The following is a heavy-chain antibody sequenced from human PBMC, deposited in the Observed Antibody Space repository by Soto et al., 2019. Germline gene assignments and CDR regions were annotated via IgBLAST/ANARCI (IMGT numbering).Heavy chain of an antibody. CDR3: ARWSYLDY. CDR2: ISGSDGKT. Sequence: PGGSLRLSCAASGFSFGSYAFSWVRQAPGKGLEWVSTISGSDGKTFYADSVKGRFSISRDTSQSTLYLQMNSLRADDTAMYYCARWSYLDYWGQGTRVTVS. D-gene: IGHD3-3*01. V-gene: IGHV3-23*01. CDR1: GFSFGSYA. J-gene: IGHJ4*02.